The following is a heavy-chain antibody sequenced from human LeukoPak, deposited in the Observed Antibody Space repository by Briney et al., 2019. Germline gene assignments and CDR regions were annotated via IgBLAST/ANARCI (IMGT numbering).Heavy chain of an antibody. CDR2: MNPNSDNT. J-gene: IGHJ6*03. V-gene: IGHV1-8*03. CDR1: GHTFTIYD. CDR3: RGRAAAAVGTWYSYYYMDV. D-gene: IGHD6-13*01. Sequence: ASVKLSCQPSGHTFTIYDIQWVRQAPGHGLEWMGWMNPNSDNTGYAQKFQGRVTLTRNTSISTAYIELTNLRSEDRAVYYLRGRAAAAVGTWYSYYYMDVWGKGTTVTVSS.